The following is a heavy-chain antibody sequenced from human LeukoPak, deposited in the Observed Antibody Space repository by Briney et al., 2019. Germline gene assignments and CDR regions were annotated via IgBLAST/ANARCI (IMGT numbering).Heavy chain of an antibody. CDR2: IYTSGST. D-gene: IGHD3-22*01. CDR3: AREGPDSSGYYPYYFDY. CDR1: GGSISSYY. Sequence: PSETLSLTCTVSGGSISSYYRSWIRQPAGKGLEWIGRIYTSGSTNYNPSLKSRVTMSVDTSKNQFSMKLSSVTAADTAVYYCAREGPDSSGYYPYYFDYWGQGTLVTVSS. J-gene: IGHJ4*02. V-gene: IGHV4-4*07.